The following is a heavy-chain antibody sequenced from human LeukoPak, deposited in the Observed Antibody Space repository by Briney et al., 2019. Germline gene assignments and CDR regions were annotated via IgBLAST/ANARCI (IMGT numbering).Heavy chain of an antibody. CDR2: IYTGGSV. Sequence: GGSLRLSCAASGFTFSTYGMHWVRQAPGKGLEWLSVIYTGGSVYYADSVKGRFTISRDNSKNTLYLQMNSLRAEDTAVYYCARVGHYDSSGYFIFSSFDYWGQGTLVTVSS. V-gene: IGHV3-66*01. J-gene: IGHJ4*02. CDR3: ARVGHYDSSGYFIFSSFDY. D-gene: IGHD3-22*01. CDR1: GFTFSTYG.